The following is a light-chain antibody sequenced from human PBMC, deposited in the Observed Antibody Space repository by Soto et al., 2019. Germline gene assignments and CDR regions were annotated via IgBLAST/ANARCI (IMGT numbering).Light chain of an antibody. J-gene: IGKJ5*01. CDR2: GAF. V-gene: IGKV3-11*01. CDR1: PSVTNY. Sequence: EIVLTQSPATLSLSPGERATLSCRASPSVTNYLAWYQQKPGQAPRLLIYGAFNRATGIPARFSGSGSGTDFTLPISSLEPEDFAVYYCQQRNIWPPVTFGQGTRLENK. CDR3: QQRNIWPPVT.